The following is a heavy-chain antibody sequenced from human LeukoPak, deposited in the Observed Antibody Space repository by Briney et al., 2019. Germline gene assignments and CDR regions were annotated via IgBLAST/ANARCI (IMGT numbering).Heavy chain of an antibody. CDR1: GGSISSSSYY. CDR3: ARRWSSAWYWDY. D-gene: IGHD6-19*01. Sequence: SETLSLTGTVSGGSISSSSYYWGWIRQPPGKDLEWIASISYSGSTYYNPSLQSRVTMSLDTSKNQFSLRLSSVTAADTSVYYCARRWSSAWYWDYWGQGTLVTVSS. CDR2: ISYSGST. J-gene: IGHJ4*02. V-gene: IGHV4-39*01.